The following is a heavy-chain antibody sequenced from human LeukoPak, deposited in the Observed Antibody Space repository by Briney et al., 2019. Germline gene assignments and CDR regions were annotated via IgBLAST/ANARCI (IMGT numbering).Heavy chain of an antibody. J-gene: IGHJ4*02. CDR3: AGGSGWLIDS. CDR1: EFTLASWS. V-gene: IGHV3-7*04. Sequence: GGSLRLSCAASEFTLASWSMSWVRQAPGKGLEWVANIKQDGSEKYYVDSVKGRFAISRDNAKNSLYLQLNSLGAEDTAVYYCAGGSGWLIDSWGQGTLVTVSS. CDR2: IKQDGSEK. D-gene: IGHD6-19*01.